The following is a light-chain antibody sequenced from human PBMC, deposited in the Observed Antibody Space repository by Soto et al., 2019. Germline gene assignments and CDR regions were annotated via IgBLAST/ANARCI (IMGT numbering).Light chain of an antibody. V-gene: IGKV3-15*01. CDR2: GAS. Sequence: EIVLTQSPGTLSLSPGERATLSCRASQSVNSNLAWYQQKLGQAPRVLIFGASTRATGIPARFSGSGSGTEFSLTINSLQSEDFAVYYCQEFNTWPWTFGQGTK. CDR1: QSVNSN. CDR3: QEFNTWPWT. J-gene: IGKJ1*01.